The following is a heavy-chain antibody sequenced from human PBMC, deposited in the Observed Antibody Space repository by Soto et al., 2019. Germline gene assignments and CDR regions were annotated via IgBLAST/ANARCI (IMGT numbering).Heavy chain of an antibody. Sequence: SETPSLTCTVSGHSMSNTDYFCGFIRQTPWSDLQWIGYMYYTGHTYYNPSLMSRVTISADTSKNQFSLKLSSVTAADTAVYYCARAGYCSGGSCYRFPVDYWGQGTLVTVSS. CDR2: MYYTGHT. CDR1: GHSMSNTDYF. V-gene: IGHV4-31*03. D-gene: IGHD2-15*01. J-gene: IGHJ4*02. CDR3: ARAGYCSGGSCYRFPVDY.